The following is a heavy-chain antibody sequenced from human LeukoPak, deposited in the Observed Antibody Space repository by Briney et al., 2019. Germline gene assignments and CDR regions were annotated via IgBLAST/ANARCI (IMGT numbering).Heavy chain of an antibody. CDR2: IYYSGST. CDR1: GGSISSYY. J-gene: IGHJ4*02. V-gene: IGHV4-59*08. D-gene: IGHD2-15*01. CDR3: ARSYCSRGSCYSK. Sequence: SETLFLTCTVSGGSISSYYWSWIRQPPGKGLEWIGYIYYSGSTNYNPSLKSRVTISVDTSKNQFSLKLSSVTAADTAVYYCARSYCSRGSCYSKWGQGTLVTVSS.